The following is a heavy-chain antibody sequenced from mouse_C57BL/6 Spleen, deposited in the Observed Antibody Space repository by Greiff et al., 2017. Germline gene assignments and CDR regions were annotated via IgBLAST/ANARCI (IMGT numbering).Heavy chain of an antibody. D-gene: IGHD2-3*01. Sequence: QVQLQQPGAELVKPGASVKLSCKASGYTFTSYWMHWVKQRPGRGLAWIGRIAPNSGGTKYNEKFKSKATLTVDKPSSTAYMQLSSLTSEDSAVYYCAIDGYSFAYWGQGTLVTVSA. CDR3: AIDGYSFAY. CDR2: IAPNSGGT. J-gene: IGHJ3*01. CDR1: GYTFTSYW. V-gene: IGHV1-72*01.